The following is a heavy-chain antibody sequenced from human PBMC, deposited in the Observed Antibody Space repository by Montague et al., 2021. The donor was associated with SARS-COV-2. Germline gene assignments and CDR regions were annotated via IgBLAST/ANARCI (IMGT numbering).Heavy chain of an antibody. Sequence: NDYAVSVKSRITINPDTSKNQISLQLNSVTPEDTAVYYCARTCASSDYWGQGTLVTVSS. CDR3: ARTCASSDY. CDR2: N. D-gene: IGHD2-21*01. V-gene: IGHV6-1*01. J-gene: IGHJ4*02.